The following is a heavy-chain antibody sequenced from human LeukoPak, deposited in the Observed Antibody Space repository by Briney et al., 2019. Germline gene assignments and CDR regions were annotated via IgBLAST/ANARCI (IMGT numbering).Heavy chain of an antibody. Sequence: GGSLRLSCAASGFTFSSYNMNWVRQAPGKGLEWGSSITGSSSSIYYAHSLQGRFTISRDNAKNSLYLQMNSLRAEDTAVYYCARGGNWFDPWGQGTLVTVSS. CDR2: ITGSSSSI. V-gene: IGHV3-21*01. CDR3: ARGGNWFDP. CDR1: GFTFSSYN. J-gene: IGHJ5*02. D-gene: IGHD3-16*01.